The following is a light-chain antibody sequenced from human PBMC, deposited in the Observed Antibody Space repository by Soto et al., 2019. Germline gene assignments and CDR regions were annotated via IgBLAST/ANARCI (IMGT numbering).Light chain of an antibody. CDR1: QTISSW. Sequence: IDNTQSSSTVSGSVRHRVTITCRASQTISSWLAWYQQKPGKAPKLLIYKASTLKSGVPSRFSGSGSGTEFTLTISSLQPDDFATYYCQHYNSYSEAFGQGTKVDIK. CDR2: KAS. J-gene: IGKJ1*01. V-gene: IGKV1-5*03. CDR3: QHYNSYSEA.